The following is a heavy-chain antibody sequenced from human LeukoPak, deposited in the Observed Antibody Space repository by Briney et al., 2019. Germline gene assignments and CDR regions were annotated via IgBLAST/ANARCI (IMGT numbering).Heavy chain of an antibody. V-gene: IGHV1-18*01. CDR2: ISTYNGNT. CDR1: GYTFTSYG. Sequence: ASVNVSCKSSGYTFTSYGITWVRQAPGQGLEWLGWISTYNGNTNYTQKLQGRVTMTTDTSTSTAYMELRSLRSDDTAVYYCARVDTAMEKLFDFWGQGTLVTVSS. CDR3: ARVDTAMEKLFDF. D-gene: IGHD5-18*01. J-gene: IGHJ4*02.